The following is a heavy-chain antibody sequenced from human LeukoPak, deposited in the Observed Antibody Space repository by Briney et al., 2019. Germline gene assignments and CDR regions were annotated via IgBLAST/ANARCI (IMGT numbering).Heavy chain of an antibody. Sequence: PGGSLRLSCTASGFTFSNYAMSWVRQAPGKGLEWVSVISGSGSSTFYADSVKGRFTISRDNSKNTLYLQVDSVRADDTAVYYCAKFTSGGVAGYFDYWGQGTLVTVSS. J-gene: IGHJ4*02. D-gene: IGHD3-16*01. CDR3: AKFTSGGVAGYFDY. V-gene: IGHV3-23*01. CDR1: GFTFSNYA. CDR2: ISGSGSST.